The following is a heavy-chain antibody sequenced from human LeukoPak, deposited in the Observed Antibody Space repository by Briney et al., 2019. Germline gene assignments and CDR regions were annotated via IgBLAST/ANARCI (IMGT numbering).Heavy chain of an antibody. J-gene: IGHJ4*02. V-gene: IGHV3-7*04. CDR3: ARAVAAADSY. CDR2: INQDGSKK. D-gene: IGHD6-13*01. CDR1: GFTFSSYG. Sequence: GGSLRLSCAASGFTFSSYGMHWVRQAPGKGLEWVANINQDGSKKYYVDSVKGRFTISRDNVKNSVYLQMNSLRAEDTAVYSCARAVAAADSYWGRGTLVTVSS.